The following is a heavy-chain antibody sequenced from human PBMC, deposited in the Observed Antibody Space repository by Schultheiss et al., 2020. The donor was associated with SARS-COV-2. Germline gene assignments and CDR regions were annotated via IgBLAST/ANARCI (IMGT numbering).Heavy chain of an antibody. J-gene: IGHJ4*02. CDR2: ISSDGSSR. Sequence: GGSLRLSCAASGFSFSNYWMHWVRQAPGKGLVWVSRISSDGSSRNYADSVKGRFTISRDNAENTLYLQMNSLRAEDTAVYYCAKLDVWGAKPYYFDYWGQGTLVTVSS. V-gene: IGHV3-74*01. D-gene: IGHD3-16*01. CDR1: GFSFSNYW. CDR3: AKLDVWGAKPYYFDY.